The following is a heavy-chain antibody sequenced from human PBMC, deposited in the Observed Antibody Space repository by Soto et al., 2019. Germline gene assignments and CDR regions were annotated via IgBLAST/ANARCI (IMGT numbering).Heavy chain of an antibody. CDR3: ARESRFLEWLSLNWFDP. V-gene: IGHV4-59*12. CDR2: IYYDGST. J-gene: IGHJ5*02. D-gene: IGHD3-3*01. Sequence: SETLSLTCTVSGGSISSYYWSWIRQPPGKGLEWIGYIYYDGSTYYSPSLKSRVTISVDTSKKQFSLKLSSVTAADTAVYYCARESRFLEWLSLNWFDPWGQGTLVTVSS. CDR1: GGSISSYY.